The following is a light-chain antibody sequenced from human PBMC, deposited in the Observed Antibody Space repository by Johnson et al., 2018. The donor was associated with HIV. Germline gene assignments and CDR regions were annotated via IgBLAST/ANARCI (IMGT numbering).Light chain of an antibody. Sequence: QPVLTQPPSVSAAPGQKVTISCSGSSSNIGNNYVSWYQQLPGTAPKLLIYDNNKRPSGIPDRFSASKSGTSATLGITGLQTGDEADYYCATWDSSLSRGVFGTGTKVTVL. CDR2: DNN. CDR3: ATWDSSLSRGV. V-gene: IGLV1-51*01. CDR1: SSNIGNNY. J-gene: IGLJ1*01.